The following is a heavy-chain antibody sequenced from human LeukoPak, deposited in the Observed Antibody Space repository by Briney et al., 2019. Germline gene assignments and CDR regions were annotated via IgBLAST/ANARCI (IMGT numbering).Heavy chain of an antibody. D-gene: IGHD3-16*01. CDR3: ARGKPDSGGSFYY. CDR2: TYHRSKWYD. CDR1: GDTGSSNSST. V-gene: IGHV6-1*01. Sequence: SQTLSHISGISGDTGSSNSSTWNWLRQSPSRGLEWLGRTYHRSKWYDDYPISVKGRITINPDTSKNQFFLHLNSVTPEDTALYYCARGKPDSGGSFYYWGKENVLRVSS. J-gene: IGHJ4*02.